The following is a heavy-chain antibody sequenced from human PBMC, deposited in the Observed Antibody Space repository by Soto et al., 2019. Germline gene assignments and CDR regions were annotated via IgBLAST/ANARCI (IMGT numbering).Heavy chain of an antibody. V-gene: IGHV4-4*02. CDR2: GSHTGNT. CDR1: SGSITSSNW. CDR3: ARNRYGGYDFDY. D-gene: IGHD5-12*01. J-gene: IGHJ4*02. Sequence: QVQLQESGPGLVKPSGTLSLTCAVSSGSITSSNWWSWVRQPPGKGLEWIGEGSHTGNTNYIPSLMSRVTISVHKSRNQFSLRLSSVTAADTAVYYCARNRYGGYDFDYWGQGSLVTVSS.